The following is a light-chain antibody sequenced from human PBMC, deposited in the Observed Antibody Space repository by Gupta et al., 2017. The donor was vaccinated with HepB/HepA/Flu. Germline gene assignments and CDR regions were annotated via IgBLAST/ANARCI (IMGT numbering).Light chain of an antibody. J-gene: IGLJ3*02. Sequence: VVTQEPSFSVSPGGTVTLTCGLSSGSVSTSYYPSWYQQTPGQPPRTLIYSTNARSSGVPDRFSGSILGNKAALTITGAQADDESDYYCVLYMGSGIWVFGGGTKLTVL. V-gene: IGLV8-61*01. CDR3: VLYMGSGIWV. CDR1: SGSVSTSYY. CDR2: STN.